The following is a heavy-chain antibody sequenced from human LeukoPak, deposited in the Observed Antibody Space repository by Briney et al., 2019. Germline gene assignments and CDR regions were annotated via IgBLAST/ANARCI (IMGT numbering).Heavy chain of an antibody. CDR2: IKQDGSEK. J-gene: IGHJ4*02. V-gene: IGHV3-7*01. CDR1: GFTFSSYW. D-gene: IGHD2-15*01. Sequence: GGSLRLSCAASGFTFSSYWMSWVRQAPGKGLEWVANIKQDGSEKYYVDSVKGRFTISRDNAKNSLYLQMNSLRAEDTAVYYCARFIVGWYLYYFDYWGQGTLVTVSS. CDR3: ARFIVGWYLYYFDY.